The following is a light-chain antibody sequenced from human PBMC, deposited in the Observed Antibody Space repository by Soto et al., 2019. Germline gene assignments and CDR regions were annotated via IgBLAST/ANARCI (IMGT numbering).Light chain of an antibody. CDR1: QDITNY. V-gene: IGKV1-33*01. CDR3: RQFDSLPIT. CDR2: DGS. Sequence: DLQMTQSPSSLSASVGDRVTITCQASQDITNYLNWYQQKPGKAPRLLVYDGSNLDTGVPSRFSGGGSETHFSFTISSLHPEDIATYYCRQFDSLPITFGQGTRLEI. J-gene: IGKJ5*01.